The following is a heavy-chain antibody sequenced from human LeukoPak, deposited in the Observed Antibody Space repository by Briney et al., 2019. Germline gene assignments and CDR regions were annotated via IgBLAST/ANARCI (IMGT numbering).Heavy chain of an antibody. CDR3: ARGVLAYYYDSSGYYHHDAFDI. CDR1: GGSFSGYY. CDR2: INHSGST. J-gene: IGHJ3*02. V-gene: IGHV4-34*01. Sequence: SETLSLTCAVYGGSFSGYYWSWIRQPPGKGLEWIGEINHSGSTNYNPSLKSRVTISVDTSKNQFSLKLSSVTAADTAVYYCARGVLAYYYDSSGYYHHDAFDIWGQGTMVTVSS. D-gene: IGHD3-22*01.